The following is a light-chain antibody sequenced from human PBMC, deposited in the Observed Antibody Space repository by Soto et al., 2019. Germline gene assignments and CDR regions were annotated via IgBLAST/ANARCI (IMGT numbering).Light chain of an antibody. J-gene: IGKJ4*01. CDR2: AAS. CDR3: QQAHIFPLT. CDR1: QDVNTW. Sequence: DIPMTQSPSSLSASVGDRVTITCRASQDVNTWLAWYQQKPGRAPNLLIFAASSLQSGVPSRFSGNGSGTHFTLSISSLQPADFATYYCQQAHIFPLTFGGGTKVEIK. V-gene: IGKV1-12*01.